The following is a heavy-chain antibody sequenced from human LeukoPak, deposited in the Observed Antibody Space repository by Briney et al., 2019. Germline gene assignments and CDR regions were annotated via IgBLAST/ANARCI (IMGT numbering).Heavy chain of an antibody. CDR1: GFSLSGYW. V-gene: IGHV3-21*04. D-gene: IGHD5-18*01. CDR3: AKDRIQLWVDY. Sequence: GGSLRLSCAASGFSLSGYWMTWVRQAPGKGLEWVSSISSSSSYIYYADSVKGRFTISRDNAKNSLYLQMNSLRAEDTAVYYCAKDRIQLWVDYWGQGTLVTVSS. CDR2: ISSSSSYI. J-gene: IGHJ4*02.